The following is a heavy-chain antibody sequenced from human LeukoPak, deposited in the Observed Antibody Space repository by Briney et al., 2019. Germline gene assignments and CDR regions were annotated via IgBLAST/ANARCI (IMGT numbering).Heavy chain of an antibody. CDR1: GVSVNSGSYY. CDR2: IYYSGST. Sequence: SETLSLTCTVSGVSVNSGSYYWSWIRQPPGKGLEWIGYIYYSGSTNYNPSLKSRVTISVDTSKNQFSLKLSSVTAADTAVYYCARPIRGYNYGFDYWGQGTLVTVSS. D-gene: IGHD5-18*01. V-gene: IGHV4-61*01. J-gene: IGHJ4*02. CDR3: ARPIRGYNYGFDY.